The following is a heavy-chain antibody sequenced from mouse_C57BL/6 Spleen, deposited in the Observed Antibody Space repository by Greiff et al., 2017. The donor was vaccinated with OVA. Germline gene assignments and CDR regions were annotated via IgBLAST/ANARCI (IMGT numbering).Heavy chain of an antibody. J-gene: IGHJ2*01. D-gene: IGHD1-1*01. CDR3: AVYGSSYEDYFDY. V-gene: IGHV1-26*01. CDR1: GYTFTDYY. CDR2: INPNNGGT. Sequence: EVQLQQSGPELVKPGASVKISCKASGYTFTDYYMNWVKQSHGKSLEWIGDINPNNGGTSYNQKFKGKATLTVDKSSSTAYMELRSLTSEDSAVYYCAVYGSSYEDYFDYWGQGTTLTVSS.